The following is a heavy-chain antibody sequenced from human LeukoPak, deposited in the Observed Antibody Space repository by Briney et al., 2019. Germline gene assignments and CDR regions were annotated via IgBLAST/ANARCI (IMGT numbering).Heavy chain of an antibody. CDR3: ARGRRYSSSWSWFDP. Sequence: SETLSLTCAVYGGSFSGYYWSWIRQPPGKGLEWIWEINHSGSTNYNPSLKSRATISVDTSKNQFSLKLSSVTAADTAVYYCARGRRYSSSWSWFDPWGQGTLVTVSS. D-gene: IGHD6-13*01. CDR2: INHSGST. V-gene: IGHV4-34*01. J-gene: IGHJ5*02. CDR1: GGSFSGYY.